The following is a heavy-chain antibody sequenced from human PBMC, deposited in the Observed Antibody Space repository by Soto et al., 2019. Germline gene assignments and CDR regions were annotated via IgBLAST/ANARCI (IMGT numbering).Heavy chain of an antibody. Sequence: SETLSLTCKVSGTSVRQFYWSWIRQSAGKGLEWIGLIYSTGTTNFNPSLKSRLTMSMDMSKNQVSLNLTSVTAADTAVYYCVRDRADFSSTDYHYFSVWGRGTLVTVSS. J-gene: IGHJ2*01. D-gene: IGHD5-12*01. CDR2: IYSTGTT. V-gene: IGHV4-4*07. CDR3: VRDRADFSSTDYHYFSV. CDR1: GTSVRQFY.